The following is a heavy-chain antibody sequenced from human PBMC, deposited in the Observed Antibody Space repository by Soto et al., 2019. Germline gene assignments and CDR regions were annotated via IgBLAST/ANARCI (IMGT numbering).Heavy chain of an antibody. J-gene: IGHJ5*02. CDR3: ARDLKEYCSDGKCNWFDP. CDR2: ISYSGST. D-gene: IGHD2-15*01. V-gene: IGHV4-59*01. CDR1: GAFISTYY. Sequence: SETLSVTCTVSGAFISTYYWSWIRQPPGKGLEWIGYISYSGSTNYNPSLKSRVTISFDASKNEISLQVRSATAADAAVYYCARDLKEYCSDGKCNWFDPWGQGTLVT.